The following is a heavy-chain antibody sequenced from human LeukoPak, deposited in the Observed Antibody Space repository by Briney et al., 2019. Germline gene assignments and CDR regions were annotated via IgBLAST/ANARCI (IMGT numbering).Heavy chain of an antibody. CDR2: ISSSSSYI. J-gene: IGHJ4*02. CDR1: GFTFSSYW. Sequence: GGSLRLSCAASGFTFSSYWMNWVRQAPGKGLEWVSSISSSSSYIYSADSVKGRFTISRDNAKNSLYLQMNSLRAEDTAVYYCTRVASYDILTGYYTLHDDYWGQGTLVTVSS. V-gene: IGHV3-21*01. D-gene: IGHD3-9*01. CDR3: TRVASYDILTGYYTLHDDY.